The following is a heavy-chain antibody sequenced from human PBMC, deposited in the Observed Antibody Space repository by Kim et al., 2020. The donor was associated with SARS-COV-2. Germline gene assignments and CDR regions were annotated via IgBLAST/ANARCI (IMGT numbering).Heavy chain of an antibody. D-gene: IGHD4-17*01. CDR3: ARFYMTTMDAVDI. CDR1: GGSFSGYY. CDR2: INHSGST. V-gene: IGHV4-34*01. J-gene: IGHJ3*02. Sequence: SETLSLTCAVYGGSFSGYYWGWIRQPPGKGLEWIGEINHSGSTNYNPSLKSRVTISVDTSKNQFSLKLSSVTAADTAVYYCARFYMTTMDAVDIWGQGTMVTVSS.